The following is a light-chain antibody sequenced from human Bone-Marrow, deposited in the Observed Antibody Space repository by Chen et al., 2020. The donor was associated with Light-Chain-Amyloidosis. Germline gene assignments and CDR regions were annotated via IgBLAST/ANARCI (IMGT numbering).Light chain of an antibody. CDR3: SSYTITNTLV. Sequence: QPALTQPASVSGSPGQAITISSTGTSSDVGGDNHVSWYHQHPDKAPKLMIYEVTNRPSWVPDRFSGAKSDNTASLTISGLQTEDEADYFCSSYTITNTLVFGSGTRVTVL. CDR2: EVT. CDR1: SSDVGGDNH. J-gene: IGLJ1*01. V-gene: IGLV2-14*01.